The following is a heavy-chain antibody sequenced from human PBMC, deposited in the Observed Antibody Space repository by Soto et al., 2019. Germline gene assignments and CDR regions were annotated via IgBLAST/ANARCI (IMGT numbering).Heavy chain of an antibody. J-gene: IGHJ4*01. V-gene: IGHV3-7*04. CDR1: GFSLSGFW. CDR3: VRDYFGPGPY. CDR2: IKEDGTQT. D-gene: IGHD3-10*01. Sequence: QSGGSLRLSCVVSGFSLSGFWMSWVRQAPGKGLEWVANIKEDGTQTYYVDSVKGRFTISRDNAKNSLFLQMNSLRVEDTAVYYCVRDYFGPGPYWGQGTLVTVSS.